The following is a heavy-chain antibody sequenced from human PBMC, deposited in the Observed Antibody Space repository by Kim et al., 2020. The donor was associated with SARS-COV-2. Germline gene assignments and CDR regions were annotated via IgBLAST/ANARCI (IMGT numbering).Heavy chain of an antibody. J-gene: IGHJ6*02. CDR1: GFTFSSYG. CDR3: AKALRQQQPTRTDPYYYGMDV. CDR2: ISYDGSNK. Sequence: GGSLRLSCAASGFTFSSYGMHWVRQAPGKGLEWVAGISYDGSNKYYADSVKGRFTISRDNSKNTLYLQMNSLRAEDTALYYCAKALRQQQPTRTDPYYYGMDVWGQGTPVTVSS. V-gene: IGHV3-30*18. D-gene: IGHD6-13*01.